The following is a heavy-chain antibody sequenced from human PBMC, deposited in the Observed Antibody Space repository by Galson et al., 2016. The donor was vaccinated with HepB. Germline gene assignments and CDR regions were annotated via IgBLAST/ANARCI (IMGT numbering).Heavy chain of an antibody. CDR1: GFNFGIFG. D-gene: IGHD3-10*01. V-gene: IGHV3-33*01. CDR3: ARDQGGGYYTMDV. Sequence: SLRLSCAASGFNFGIFGMHWVRQAPGKGLEWLAGIWYDGETQYYAESVKGRITISRDNADNTLYLQMNSLRVDDTAKYYCARDQGGGYYTMDVWGQGSTVTVSS. CDR2: IWYDGETQ. J-gene: IGHJ6*02.